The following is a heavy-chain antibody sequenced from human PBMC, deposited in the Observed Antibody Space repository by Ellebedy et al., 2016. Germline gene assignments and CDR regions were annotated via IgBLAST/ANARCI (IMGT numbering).Heavy chain of an antibody. Sequence: ASVKVSXKASGYTFTSYDINWVRQATGQGLEWMGWMNPNSGNTGYAQKFQGRVTMTRNTSISTAYMELSSLRSEDTAVYYCAREYKGSGNRFDPWGQGTLVTVSS. J-gene: IGHJ5*02. CDR3: AREYKGSGNRFDP. CDR1: GYTFTSYD. CDR2: MNPNSGNT. D-gene: IGHD3-10*01. V-gene: IGHV1-8*01.